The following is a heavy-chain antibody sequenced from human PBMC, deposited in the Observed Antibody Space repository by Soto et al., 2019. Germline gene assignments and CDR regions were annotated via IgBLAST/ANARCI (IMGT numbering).Heavy chain of an antibody. CDR3: ARARGYCGSTSCHPTTSLAY. CDR1: GYTFTGYY. Sequence: ASVKVSCKASGYTFTGYYMHWVRQAPGQGLEWMGWINPNSGGTNYAQKFQGRVTMTRDTSISTAYMELSRLRSDDTAVYYCARARGYCGSTSCHPTTSLAYWGQGTLVTVSS. CDR2: INPNSGGT. J-gene: IGHJ4*02. D-gene: IGHD2-2*03. V-gene: IGHV1-2*02.